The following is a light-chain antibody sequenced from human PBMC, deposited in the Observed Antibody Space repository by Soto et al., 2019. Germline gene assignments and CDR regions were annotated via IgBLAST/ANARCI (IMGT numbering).Light chain of an antibody. J-gene: IGKJ1*01. V-gene: IGKV1-39*01. Sequence: DIQMTQSPSSLSASVGDKVTIACRASQSIGTYLNWYQRKPGIAPNLLIDGASTLHGGVPSRFSGSGSGTDFTLTISSLQPDDFAIYYCQESYSALATFGQGTKVEI. CDR2: GAS. CDR1: QSIGTY. CDR3: QESYSALAT.